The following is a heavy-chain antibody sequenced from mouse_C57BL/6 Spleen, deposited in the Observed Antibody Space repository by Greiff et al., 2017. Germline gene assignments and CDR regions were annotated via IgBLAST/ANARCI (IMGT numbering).Heavy chain of an antibody. V-gene: IGHV1-55*01. CDR1: GYTFTSYW. CDR3: ARSLGRGAMDY. D-gene: IGHD4-1*01. J-gene: IGHJ4*01. CDR2: IYPGSGST. Sequence: QVQLKQPGAELVKPGASVKMSCKASGYTFTSYWITWVKQRPGQGLECIGDIYPGSGSTNYNEKFKSKATLTVDTSSSTAYMQLSSLTSEDSAVYYCARSLGRGAMDYWGQGTSVTVSS.